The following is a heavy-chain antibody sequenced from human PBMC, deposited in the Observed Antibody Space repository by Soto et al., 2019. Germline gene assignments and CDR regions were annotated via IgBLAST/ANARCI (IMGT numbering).Heavy chain of an antibody. V-gene: IGHV5-51*01. CDR1: GYSFTSYW. CDR3: ARHPYCSGGSCYLKGYYYYMDV. J-gene: IGHJ6*03. Sequence: PGESLKISCKGSGYSFTSYWIGWVRQMPGKGLEWMGIIYPGDSDTRYSPSFQGQVTISADKSISTAYLQWSSLKASDTAMYYCARHPYCSGGSCYLKGYYYYMDVWGKGTTVTVSS. D-gene: IGHD2-15*01. CDR2: IYPGDSDT.